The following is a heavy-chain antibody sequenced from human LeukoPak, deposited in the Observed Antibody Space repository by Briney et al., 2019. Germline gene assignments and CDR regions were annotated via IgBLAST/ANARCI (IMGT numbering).Heavy chain of an antibody. Sequence: ASVKVSCKASRYTFTGYYIHWVRQAPGQGLEWMGWINPDSGGTIYVQKFQGRVTMTRDSPISTVYMELSRLSSDDTAVYYCARGPNWGLDYWGQGTLVTVSS. CDR3: ARGPNWGLDY. D-gene: IGHD7-27*01. V-gene: IGHV1-2*02. CDR1: RYTFTGYY. CDR2: INPDSGGT. J-gene: IGHJ4*02.